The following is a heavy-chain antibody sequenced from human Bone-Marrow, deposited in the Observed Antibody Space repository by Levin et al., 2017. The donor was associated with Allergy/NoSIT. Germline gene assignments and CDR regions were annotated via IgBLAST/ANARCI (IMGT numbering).Heavy chain of an antibody. CDR3: GRTIFGDPNRFDP. Sequence: SETLSLTCVVSGVSISSTNWWTWVRQPPGKGLEWIGEVYHSGSPKYNPSLESRVTISVDKSKNQFSLRLYSLTAADTAVYYCGRTIFGDPNRFDPWGQGILVTVSS. V-gene: IGHV4/OR15-8*01. J-gene: IGHJ5*02. CDR1: GVSISSTNW. D-gene: IGHD3-3*01. CDR2: VYHSGSP.